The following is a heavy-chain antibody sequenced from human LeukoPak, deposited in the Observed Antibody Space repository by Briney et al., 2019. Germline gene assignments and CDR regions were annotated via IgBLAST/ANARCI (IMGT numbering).Heavy chain of an antibody. CDR3: ARGDSQGATIFF. J-gene: IGHJ4*02. CDR2: INAGNGNT. Sequence: ASVKVSCKASGYTFTSYAMHWVRQAPGQRLEWMGWINAGNGNTKYSQKFQGRVTITRDTSASTAYMELSSLRSEDTAVYYCARGDSQGATIFFWGQGTLVTVSS. V-gene: IGHV1-3*01. CDR1: GYTFTSYA. D-gene: IGHD3-9*01.